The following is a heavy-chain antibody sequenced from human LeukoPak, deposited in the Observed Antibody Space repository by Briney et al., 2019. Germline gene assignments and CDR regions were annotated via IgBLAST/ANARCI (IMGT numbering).Heavy chain of an antibody. D-gene: IGHD2-2*01. CDR2: LSWNSGSI. V-gene: IGHV3-9*01. J-gene: IGHJ4*02. CDR3: ANHLACGSTSCPSFDY. CDR1: GFTFDDYA. Sequence: GGSLRLSCAASGFTFDDYAMYWVRQAPGKGLEWVSGLSWNSGSIGYADSVKGRFTISRDNAKNSLYLQMNSLRAEDTAVYYCANHLACGSTSCPSFDYWGQGTLVTVSS.